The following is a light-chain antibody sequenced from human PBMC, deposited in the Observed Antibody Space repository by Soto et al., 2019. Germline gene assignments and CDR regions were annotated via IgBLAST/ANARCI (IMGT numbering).Light chain of an antibody. CDR2: AAS. V-gene: IGKV1-9*01. CDR3: QQYGSSPYT. J-gene: IGKJ5*01. Sequence: DIQMTQSPSTLSASVGDRVTITCRASQGISSYLAWYQQKLGKAPKLLIYAASTLQSGVPSRFSGTGSGTDFTLTISRLEPEDFAVYYCQQYGSSPYTFGLGTRLEIK. CDR1: QGISSY.